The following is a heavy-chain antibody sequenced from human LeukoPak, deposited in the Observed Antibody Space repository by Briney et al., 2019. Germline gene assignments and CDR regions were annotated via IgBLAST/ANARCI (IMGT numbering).Heavy chain of an antibody. V-gene: IGHV3-30*18. CDR2: ISYDGNNK. J-gene: IGHJ4*02. Sequence: GRSLRLSCAASGFTFSSCDMHWVRQAPGKGLEWVAVISYDGNNKYYADSVKGRFTISRGNSNNTLFLHMNSLRAEDTAVYNCAKSLFSGSYWGGFDYCGQGTLVTVSS. CDR1: GFTFSSCD. CDR3: AKSLFSGSYWGGFDY. D-gene: IGHD1-26*01.